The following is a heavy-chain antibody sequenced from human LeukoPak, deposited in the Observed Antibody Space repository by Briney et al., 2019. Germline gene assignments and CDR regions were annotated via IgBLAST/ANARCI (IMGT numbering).Heavy chain of an antibody. J-gene: IGHJ6*02. V-gene: IGHV3-23*01. D-gene: IGHD6-13*01. CDR3: AKGWAAAALQYYYGMDV. CDR2: ISGSGGST. CDR1: GFTFSSYA. Sequence: GGSLRLSCAASGFTFSSYAMSWVRQPPGKGLEWVSAISGSGGSTYYADSVKGRFTISRDNSKNTLYLQMNSLRAEDTAKYYCAKGWAAAALQYYYGMDVWGRGTTVTVSS.